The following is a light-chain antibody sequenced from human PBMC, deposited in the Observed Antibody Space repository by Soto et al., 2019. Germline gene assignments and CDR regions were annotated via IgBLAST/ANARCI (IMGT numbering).Light chain of an antibody. V-gene: IGLV1-47*01. Sequence: QSVLTQPPSASGTPGQRVTISCSGSSSNIGSNYVYWYQHLPGTAPKLLIYMNNQRPSGVPDRFSGSKSGTSASLAISGLRSEDEADYYCAAWDDRLRGGVFGGGTKLTVL. CDR3: AAWDDRLRGGV. J-gene: IGLJ3*02. CDR2: MNN. CDR1: SSNIGSNY.